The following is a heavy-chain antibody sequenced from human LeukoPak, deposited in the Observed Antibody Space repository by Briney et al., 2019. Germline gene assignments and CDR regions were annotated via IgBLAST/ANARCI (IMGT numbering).Heavy chain of an antibody. V-gene: IGHV1-2*07. J-gene: IGHJ5*02. D-gene: IGHD3-16*01. CDR3: ARASFWESPINWFDP. Sequence: ASVKVSCKASGYIFIDYYIHWVRQAPGQGLEWMGWINTNSGGTNYAPRFQGRVTMTRDRSISTVCMELTGLTSDDTAVYYCARASFWESPINWFDPWGQGTLVTVSS. CDR1: GYIFIDYY. CDR2: INTNSGGT.